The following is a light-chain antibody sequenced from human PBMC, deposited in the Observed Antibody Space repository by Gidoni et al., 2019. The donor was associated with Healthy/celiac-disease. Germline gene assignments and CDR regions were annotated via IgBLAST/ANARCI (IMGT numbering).Light chain of an antibody. CDR2: AAS. V-gene: IGKV1-39*01. CDR3: QQSYSTLRT. J-gene: IGKJ1*01. CDR1: QSISSY. Sequence: DIQMTQSPSPLSASVGDRVTIPRRASQSISSYLNWYQQKPGKAPKLLNYAASSLQSRVPLRFSSSGSRKDFTLIISSQQPEDFATYYCQQSYSTLRTFGQGTKVEIK.